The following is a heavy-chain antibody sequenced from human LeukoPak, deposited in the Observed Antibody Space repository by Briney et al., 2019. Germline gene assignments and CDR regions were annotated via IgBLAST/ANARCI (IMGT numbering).Heavy chain of an antibody. J-gene: IGHJ6*03. Sequence: SETLSLTCAVSGYSISSGYYWGWIRQPPGKGLQWIGNVFHSGNTYYSPSLQSRVAISIDTSKNRFSLKLTSVTAADTAVYYCARQIVGTSWNYYYSYIDVWGNGTSVSVSS. D-gene: IGHD1-1*01. CDR1: GYSISSGYY. CDR2: VFHSGNT. V-gene: IGHV4-38-2*01. CDR3: ARQIVGTSWNYYYSYIDV.